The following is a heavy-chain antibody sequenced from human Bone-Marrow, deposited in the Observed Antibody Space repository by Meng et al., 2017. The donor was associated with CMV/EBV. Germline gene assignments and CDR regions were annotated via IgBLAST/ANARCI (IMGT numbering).Heavy chain of an antibody. CDR2: FDPEDGET. Sequence: ASVKVSCKVSGYTLTELSMHWVRQAPGKGLEWMGGFDPEDGETIYAQKFQGRVTMTEDTSTDTAHMGLSSLRSEDTAVYYCATTGEPKAYGRWFDPWGQGTLVTVSS. V-gene: IGHV1-24*01. D-gene: IGHD3-16*01. CDR1: GYTLTELS. J-gene: IGHJ5*02. CDR3: ATTGEPKAYGRWFDP.